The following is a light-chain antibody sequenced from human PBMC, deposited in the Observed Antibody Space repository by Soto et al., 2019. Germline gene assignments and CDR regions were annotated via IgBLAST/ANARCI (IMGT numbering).Light chain of an antibody. CDR1: ESISRW. CDR3: HQYNTWT. Sequence: DIKMTQSPSTLYASVGDRVTITCRASESISRWLAWYQQEAGKAPKLLIYDASDLESGVPSRFIGSGSGTEFTLTISSLQPEDFATYYCHQYNTWTFGQGTKVDI. J-gene: IGKJ1*01. CDR2: DAS. V-gene: IGKV1-5*01.